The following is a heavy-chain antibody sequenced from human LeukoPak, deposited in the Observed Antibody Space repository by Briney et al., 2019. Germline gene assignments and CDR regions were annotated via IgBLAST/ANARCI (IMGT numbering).Heavy chain of an antibody. CDR3: AGRPDTAMVAIFDY. CDR1: VYTLTGYY. D-gene: IGHD5-18*01. J-gene: IGHJ4*02. CDR2: INPSSGGT. V-gene: IGHV1-2*02. Sequence: GASVKVSFKGSVYTLTGYYVHWVRQAPAQGLVWRGWINPSSGGTNYAQKFQGRVTMTGDTSISTAYMELSRLSSDDTAVYFCAGRPDTAMVAIFDYWGQGTLVTVSS.